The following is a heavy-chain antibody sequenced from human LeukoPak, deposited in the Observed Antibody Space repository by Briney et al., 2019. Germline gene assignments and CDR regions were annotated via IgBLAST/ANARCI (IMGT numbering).Heavy chain of an antibody. CDR1: GFTFSSYW. CDR2: IKQDGSEK. J-gene: IGHJ4*02. D-gene: IGHD3-22*01. Sequence: GGSLRLSCAASGFTFSSYWMSWVRQAPGKGLEWVANIKQDGSEKYYVDSVKGRFTISRDNAKNSLYLQMNSLRAEDTAVYYCARLYYYDSSGYPDYWGQGTLVTVSS. CDR3: ARLYYYDSSGYPDY. V-gene: IGHV3-7*01.